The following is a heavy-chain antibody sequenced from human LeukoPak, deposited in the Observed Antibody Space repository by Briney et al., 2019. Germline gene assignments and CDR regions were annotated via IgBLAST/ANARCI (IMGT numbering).Heavy chain of an antibody. Sequence: GGSLRLSCAASGFTFSSYWMHWVRQAPGKGLVWVSRINSNGISTSYADSVKGRFTISRDNAKNTLHLQMNSLRAEDTAVYYCARDGETNDFWSGYSPYYYYMDVWGKGTTVTVSS. CDR3: ARDGETNDFWSGYSPYYYYMDV. D-gene: IGHD3-3*01. V-gene: IGHV3-74*01. CDR1: GFTFSSYW. CDR2: INSNGIST. J-gene: IGHJ6*03.